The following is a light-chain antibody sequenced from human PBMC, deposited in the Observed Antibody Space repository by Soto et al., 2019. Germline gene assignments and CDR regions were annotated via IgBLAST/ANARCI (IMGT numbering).Light chain of an antibody. CDR2: DVS. V-gene: IGLV2-14*01. CDR3: CSYTSSSTYV. Sequence: QSALTQPASVSGSPGQSITISCTGTSSDVGAYNYVSWFQQYPGKAPKLMIYDVSNRPSGGSNRFSGSKSGNTASLTISGLQAEDEADYYCCSYTSSSTYVFGTGTKVTVL. CDR1: SSDVGAYNY. J-gene: IGLJ1*01.